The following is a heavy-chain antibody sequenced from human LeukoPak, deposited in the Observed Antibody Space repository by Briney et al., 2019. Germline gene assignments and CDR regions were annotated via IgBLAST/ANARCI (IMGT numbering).Heavy chain of an antibody. J-gene: IGHJ3*02. D-gene: IGHD1-26*01. CDR1: GYIFTDYY. CDR3: VKWELLEDALDI. V-gene: IGHV1-69-2*01. CDR2: VDPEDGET. Sequence: ASVKVSCKVSGYIFTDYYMHWVQQAPAKGLEGMGLVDPEDGETIYAEKFQGRVTITADTSTDTAYMELSSLRSEDTAVYYRVKWELLEDALDISGDGTMVTVSS.